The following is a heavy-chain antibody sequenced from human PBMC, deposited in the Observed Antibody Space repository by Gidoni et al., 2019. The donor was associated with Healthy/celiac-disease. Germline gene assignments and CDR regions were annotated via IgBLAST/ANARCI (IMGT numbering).Heavy chain of an antibody. J-gene: IGHJ6*02. Sequence: LEWVAVISYDGSNKYLADSVKGRFTISRDNSENTLFLQMNSLRVEDTALYYCAKSTVVTTTLGFYSHGMDVWGQGTTVTVS. V-gene: IGHV3-30*18. CDR3: AKSTVVTTTLGFYSHGMDV. D-gene: IGHD2-21*02. CDR2: ISYDGSNK.